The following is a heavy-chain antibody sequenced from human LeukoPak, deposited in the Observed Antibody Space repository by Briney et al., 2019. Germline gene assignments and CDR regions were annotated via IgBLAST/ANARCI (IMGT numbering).Heavy chain of an antibody. CDR2: IRSKIYGGTA. CDR1: GFTFGDYA. V-gene: IGHV3-49*04. CDR3: TRDQTPYY. Sequence: GGSLRLSCTDSGFTFGDYAMTWVRQAPGKGLEWVGFIRSKIYGGTAEYAASVQGRFTISRDDSKGIAYLQMNSLKTEDTAVYYCTRDQTPYYWGQGTLVTVSS. J-gene: IGHJ4*02.